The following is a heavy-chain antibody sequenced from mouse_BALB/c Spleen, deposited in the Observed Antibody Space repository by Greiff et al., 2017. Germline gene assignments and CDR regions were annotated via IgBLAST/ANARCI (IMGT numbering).Heavy chain of an antibody. CDR1: GFAFSSYD. V-gene: IGHV5-12-1*01. J-gene: IGHJ3*01. Sequence: EVKVVESGGGLVKPGGSLKLSCAASGFAFSSYDMSWVRQTPEKRLEWVAYISSGGGSTYYPDTVKGRFTISRDNAKNTLYLQMSSLKSEDTAMYYCARQGDGYYYGSSYFAYWGQGTLVTVSA. CDR2: ISSGGGST. D-gene: IGHD1-1*01. CDR3: ARQGDGYYYGSSYFAY.